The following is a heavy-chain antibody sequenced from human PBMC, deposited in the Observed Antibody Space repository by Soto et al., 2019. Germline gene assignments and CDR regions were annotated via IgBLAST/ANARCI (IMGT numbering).Heavy chain of an antibody. D-gene: IGHD4-4*01. CDR1: GYSFTSYW. J-gene: IGHJ6*03. Sequence: PGESLKISCKGSGYSFTSYWIGWVRQMPGKGLEWMGIIYPGDSDTRYSPSFQGQVTISADKSISTAYLQWSSLKASDTAMYYCARHLGEGTTSPLQTAYYMDVWGKGTTVTVSS. CDR2: IYPGDSDT. V-gene: IGHV5-51*01. CDR3: ARHLGEGTTSPLQTAYYMDV.